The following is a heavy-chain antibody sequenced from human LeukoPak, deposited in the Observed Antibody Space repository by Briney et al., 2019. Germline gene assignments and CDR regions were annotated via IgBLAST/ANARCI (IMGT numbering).Heavy chain of an antibody. D-gene: IGHD3-22*01. J-gene: IGHJ3*02. CDR2: INPNSGGT. CDR1: GYTFTGYY. V-gene: IGHV1-2*02. CDR3: ARDFNAGNYYDSSGYYYAGAFDI. Sequence: ASVKVSCKASGYTFTGYYMHWVRQAPGQGLEWMGWINPNSGGTNYAQKLQGRVTMTTDTSTSTAYMELRSLRSDDTAVYYCARDFNAGNYYDSSGYYYAGAFDIWGQGTMVTVSS.